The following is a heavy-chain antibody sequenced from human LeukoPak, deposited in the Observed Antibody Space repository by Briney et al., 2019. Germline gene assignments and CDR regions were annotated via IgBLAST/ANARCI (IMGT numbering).Heavy chain of an antibody. D-gene: IGHD3-3*01. CDR3: ARDYTALYYFDY. J-gene: IGHJ4*02. V-gene: IGHV3-23*01. Sequence: PGGSLRLSCAASGFTFRSYAMNWVRQAPGKGLEWVSLLSGNGLIAYYADSVKGRFTISRDNSKNTLYLQMNSLRAEDTAVYYCARDYTALYYFDYWGQGTLVTVSS. CDR1: GFTFRSYA. CDR2: LSGNGLIA.